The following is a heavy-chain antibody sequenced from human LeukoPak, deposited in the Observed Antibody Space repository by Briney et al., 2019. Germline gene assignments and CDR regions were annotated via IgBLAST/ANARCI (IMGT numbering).Heavy chain of an antibody. J-gene: IGHJ3*02. CDR1: GGSISTYY. CDR2: IYYSGST. V-gene: IGHV4-59*01. CDR3: ASSRSRNWYPDAFDI. D-gene: IGHD1-14*01. Sequence: SETLSLTCTVSGGSISTYYWTWIRQPPGKGLEWIGYIYYSGSTNYNPSLKSRVTISVDTSKNQFSLKLSSVTAADTAVYYCASSRSRNWYPDAFDIWGQGTMVTVSS.